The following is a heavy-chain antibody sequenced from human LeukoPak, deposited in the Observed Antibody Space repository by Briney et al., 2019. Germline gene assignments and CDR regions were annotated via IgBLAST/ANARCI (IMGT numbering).Heavy chain of an antibody. CDR1: GYTFTSYE. Sequence: GASVKVSCKASGYTFTSYEINWVRQATGQGLEWMGWMNPDSGNTGYAQKFQGRVTMTRDTSISTAYMELSSLRSEDTAVYYCARMSYYDSSGDNWFDPWGQGTLVTVSS. CDR3: ARMSYYDSSGDNWFDP. V-gene: IGHV1-8*01. CDR2: MNPDSGNT. D-gene: IGHD3-22*01. J-gene: IGHJ5*02.